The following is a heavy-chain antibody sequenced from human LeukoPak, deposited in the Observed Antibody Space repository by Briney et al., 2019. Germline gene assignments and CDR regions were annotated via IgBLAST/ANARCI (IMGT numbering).Heavy chain of an antibody. J-gene: IGHJ4*02. CDR1: GYTFTSQY. CDR2: INPSGGST. D-gene: IGHD1-14*01. CDR3: ARVLEVTPEKLSLDY. Sequence: GASVKVSCKASGYTFTSQYVHWVRQAPGRGLEWMGIINPSGGSTRYAQKFQGRVTMTRDTSISTAYMELSRLRSDDTAVYYCARVLEVTPEKLSLDYWGQGTLVTVSS. V-gene: IGHV1-46*01.